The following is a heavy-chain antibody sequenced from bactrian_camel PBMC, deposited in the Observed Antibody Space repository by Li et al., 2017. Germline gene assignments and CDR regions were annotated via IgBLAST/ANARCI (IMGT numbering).Heavy chain of an antibody. CDR2: IYRAGRTT. J-gene: IGHJ4*01. Sequence: HVQLVESGGGSVQAGGSLRLSCATSTYVFSGSFCMGWFRQAPGKQREGVAAIYRAGRTTYYADSVKGRFAISRDDVKKTMYLQMNNLVPEDTAMYYCAANENIWPEAVDGMIFTASEYPYWGQGTQVTVS. D-gene: IGHD6*01. CDR1: TYVFSGSFC. V-gene: IGHV3S1*01. CDR3: AANENIWPEAVDGMIFTASEYPY.